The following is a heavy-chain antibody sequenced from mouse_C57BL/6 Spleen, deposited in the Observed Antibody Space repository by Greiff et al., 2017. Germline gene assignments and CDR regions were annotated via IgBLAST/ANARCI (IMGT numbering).Heavy chain of an antibody. J-gene: IGHJ3*01. CDR1: GYTFTSYW. CDR3: TRDWDENY. V-gene: IGHV1-5*01. Sequence: EVQLQQSGTVLARPGASVKMSCKTSGYTFTSYWMHWVKQRPGQGLEWIGAIYPGNSDTSYNQTFKGKAKLTAVTSASSVYMELSSLTNEDSAVYYCTRDWDENYWGQGTLVTVSA. CDR2: IYPGNSDT. D-gene: IGHD4-1*01.